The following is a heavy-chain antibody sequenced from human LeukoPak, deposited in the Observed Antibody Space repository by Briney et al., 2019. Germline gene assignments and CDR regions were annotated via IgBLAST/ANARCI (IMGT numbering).Heavy chain of an antibody. D-gene: IGHD4-17*01. CDR2: IYYSGST. V-gene: IGHV4-30-4*08. Sequence: SQTLSLTCSVSAASISNGDYYWSWLRQPPGKGLKWIGYIYYSGSTYFNPSLKSRVTMSMDTSKNQFSLKLTSVTAADTAVYYCARSPTYGVPGPVEFDYWGQGTLVTVSS. J-gene: IGHJ4*02. CDR1: AASISNGDYY. CDR3: ARSPTYGVPGPVEFDY.